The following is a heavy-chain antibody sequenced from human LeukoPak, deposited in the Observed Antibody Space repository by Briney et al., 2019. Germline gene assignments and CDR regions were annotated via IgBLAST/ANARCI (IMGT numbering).Heavy chain of an antibody. V-gene: IGHV3-48*03. J-gene: IGHJ6*04. CDR2: ISSSGSTI. CDR1: GFTFGDYG. CDR3: AELGITMIGGV. Sequence: GGSLRLSCTASGFTFGDYGMNWVRQAPGKGLEWVSYISSSGSTIYYADSVKGRFTISRDNAKNSLYLQMNSLRAEDTAVYYCAELGITMIGGVWGKGTTVTISS. D-gene: IGHD3-10*02.